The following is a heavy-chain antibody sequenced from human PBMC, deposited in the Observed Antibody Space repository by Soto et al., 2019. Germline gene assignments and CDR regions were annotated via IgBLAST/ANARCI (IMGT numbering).Heavy chain of an antibody. D-gene: IGHD3-10*01. V-gene: IGHV1-69*01. J-gene: IGHJ5*02. CDR3: ARVSSMVRGVIDNWFDP. Sequence: QVPLVQSGAEVKKPGSSVTVSCKASGGTFSSYAIHWVRQAPGQGLEWMGGIIPMYGPAKYAQRFQGRVTITADESTTTVYMELTSLTSQDTAVYYFARVSSMVRGVIDNWFDPWGHGILVTVSS. CDR1: GGTFSSYA. CDR2: IIPMYGPA.